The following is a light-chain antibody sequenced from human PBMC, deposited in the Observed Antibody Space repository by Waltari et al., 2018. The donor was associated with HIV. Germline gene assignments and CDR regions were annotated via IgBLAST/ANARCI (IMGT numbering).Light chain of an antibody. CDR1: NSNIGISP. V-gene: IGLV1-44*01. J-gene: IGLJ3*02. CDR3: AAWDDRLDGPWV. Sequence: QSVLTQPPSASGAPGQTVTISCSGSNSNIGISPVNWYQQFPGTAPKLLIYDNNQRPSGVPDRFSGSKSGTSASLAIRGVQSEDEADYYCAAWDDRLDGPWVFGGGTKLTVL. CDR2: DNN.